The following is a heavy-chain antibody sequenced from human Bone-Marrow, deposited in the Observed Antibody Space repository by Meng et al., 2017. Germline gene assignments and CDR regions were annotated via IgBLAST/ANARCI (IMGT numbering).Heavy chain of an antibody. J-gene: IGHJ2*01. Sequence: QLQLQESGPGLGKHSQHLSLTCTVSCGSISSGGYYWSWIRQHPGKGLEWIGYIYYSGSTYYNPSLKSRVTISVDTSTNQFSLKLSSVTAADTAVYYCARHVDTAMVTGWYFDLWGRGTLVTVSS. V-gene: IGHV4-31*03. CDR3: ARHVDTAMVTGWYFDL. CDR2: IYYSGST. D-gene: IGHD5-18*01. CDR1: CGSISSGGYY.